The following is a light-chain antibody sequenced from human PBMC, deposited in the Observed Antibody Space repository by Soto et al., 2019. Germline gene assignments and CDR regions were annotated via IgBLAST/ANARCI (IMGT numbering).Light chain of an antibody. V-gene: IGLV1-40*01. CDR3: QSYDSSLSGSV. CDR1: SSNIGAPYD. CDR2: GNT. Sequence: VLTQPPSVSGAPGQRVTISCAGSSSNIGAPYDVHWYQQIPGRAPKLLIYGNTNRPSGVPDRFSASKSGTSASLAITGLQAEDEADYYCQSYDSSLSGSVFGNGTKVTVL. J-gene: IGLJ1*01.